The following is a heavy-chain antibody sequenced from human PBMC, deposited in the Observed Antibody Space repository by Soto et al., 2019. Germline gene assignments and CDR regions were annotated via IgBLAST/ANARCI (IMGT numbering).Heavy chain of an antibody. V-gene: IGHV3-30-3*01. J-gene: IGHJ6*02. CDR2: ISYDGSNK. CDR3: ARDRYSSSSSVYYYYGMDV. D-gene: IGHD6-6*01. Sequence: LRLSCAASGFTFSSYAMHWVRQAPGKGLEWVAVISYDGSNKYYADSVKGRFTISRDNSKNTLYLQMNSLRAEDTAVYYCARDRYSSSSSVYYYYGMDVWGQGTTVTVSS. CDR1: GFTFSSYA.